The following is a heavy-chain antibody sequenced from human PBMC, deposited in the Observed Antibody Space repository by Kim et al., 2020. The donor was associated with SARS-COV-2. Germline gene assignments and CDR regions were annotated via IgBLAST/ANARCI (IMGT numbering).Heavy chain of an antibody. CDR2: IRSKAYGGTT. J-gene: IGHJ4*01. V-gene: IGHV3-49*03. CDR3: TRDGEGYYYDSSGWSPYFFDY. D-gene: IGHD3-22*01. Sequence: GGSLRLSCTASGFTFGDYAMSWFRQAPGKGLEWVGFIRSKAYGGTTEYAASVKGRFTISRDDSKSIAYLQMNSLKTEDTAVYYCTRDGEGYYYDSSGWSPYFFDYWGHGTLVTVSS. CDR1: GFTFGDYA.